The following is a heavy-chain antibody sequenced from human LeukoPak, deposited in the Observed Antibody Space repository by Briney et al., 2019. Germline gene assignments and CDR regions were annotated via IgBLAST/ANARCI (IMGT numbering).Heavy chain of an antibody. CDR2: ISANDGNT. D-gene: IGHD3-10*01. J-gene: IGHJ4*02. Sequence: DSVKVSCKASGYTFTSYGISWVRQAPGQGLEWMGWISANDGNTDYPQKLQGRVTMTTDTSTSTAYMELRSLRSDDTAVYYCARESHVTREDYWGQGTLVTVSS. CDR3: ARESHVTREDY. V-gene: IGHV1-18*01. CDR1: GYTFTSYG.